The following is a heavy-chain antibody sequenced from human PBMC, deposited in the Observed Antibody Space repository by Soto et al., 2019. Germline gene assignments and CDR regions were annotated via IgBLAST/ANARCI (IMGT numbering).Heavy chain of an antibody. D-gene: IGHD1-26*01. V-gene: IGHV3-72*01. Sequence: EVQLVESGGGLVQPGGSLRLSCAASGFTFSDHYMDWVRQAPGKGLEWVGRIKHKADSYTTEYAAAVKGRFTISRDDSKSSLYLQMNSLKTEDTAVYYCARLWDSWFDAWGQGTLVTVPS. J-gene: IGHJ5*02. CDR1: GFTFSDHY. CDR2: IKHKADSYTT. CDR3: ARLWDSWFDA.